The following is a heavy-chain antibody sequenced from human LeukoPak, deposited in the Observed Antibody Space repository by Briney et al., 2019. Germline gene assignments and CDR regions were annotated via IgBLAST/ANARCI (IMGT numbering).Heavy chain of an antibody. CDR2: ISSSGSTI. D-gene: IGHD4-17*01. CDR1: GFIFSQYS. J-gene: IGHJ5*02. V-gene: IGHV3-48*04. CDR3: ARDVYGDYQQDTNNWFDP. Sequence: GGSLRLSCAASGFIFSQYSMNWVRQAPGKGLEWVSYISSSGSTIYYADSVKGRFTISRDNAKNSLYLQMNSLRAEDTAVYYCARDVYGDYQQDTNNWFDPWGQGTLVTVSS.